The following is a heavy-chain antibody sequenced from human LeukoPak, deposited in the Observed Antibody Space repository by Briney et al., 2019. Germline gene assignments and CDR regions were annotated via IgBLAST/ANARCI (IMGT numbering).Heavy chain of an antibody. J-gene: IGHJ4*02. CDR3: ARGSTSTWYDY. CDR1: GFTFSNYA. Sequence: GALRLSCAASGFTFSNYAMSWVGQAPGKGVEGGSLISGSGNNRYYADSVKGRFTISRDNSKNTLYLQMNSLRAEDTAVYYCARGSTSTWYDYWGQGILVTVSS. D-gene: IGHD6-13*01. V-gene: IGHV3-23*01. CDR2: ISGSGNNR.